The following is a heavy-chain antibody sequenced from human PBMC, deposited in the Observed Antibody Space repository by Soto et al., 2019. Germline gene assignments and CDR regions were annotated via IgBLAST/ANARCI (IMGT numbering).Heavy chain of an antibody. CDR3: ARAAMTTVNTGEGFDS. CDR1: GFTFSSYS. CDR2: ISSSSSYI. V-gene: IGHV3-21*01. Sequence: PGGSLRLSCAASGFTFSSYSMNWVRQAPGKGLEWVSSISSSSSYIYYADSVKGRFTISRDNAKNSLYLQMNSLRAEDTTVYYCARAAMTTVNTGEGFDSWGQGTLLTVSS. J-gene: IGHJ4*02. D-gene: IGHD4-17*01.